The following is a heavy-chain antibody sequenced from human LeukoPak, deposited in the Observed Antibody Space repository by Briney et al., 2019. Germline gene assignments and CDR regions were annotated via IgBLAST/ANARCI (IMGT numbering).Heavy chain of an antibody. CDR2: ISSSGSGGNT. Sequence: GGSLRLSCAASGVTLSSYAMSWARQAPGKGLEWVSGISSSGSGGNTYYADSVKGRFTISRDNSKNTLYLQMNSLRPEDTAVFYCVRELYNYGMDVWGQGTTVTVSS. V-gene: IGHV3-23*01. CDR1: GVTLSSYA. J-gene: IGHJ6*02. CDR3: VRELYNYGMDV.